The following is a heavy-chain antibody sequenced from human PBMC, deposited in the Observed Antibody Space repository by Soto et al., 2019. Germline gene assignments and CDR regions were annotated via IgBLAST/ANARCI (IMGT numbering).Heavy chain of an antibody. Sequence: GSLRLSCAASGFTFSSYWMSWVRQAPGKGLEWVANIKQDGSEKYYVDSVKGRFTISRDNAKNSLYLQMNSLRAEDTAVYYCARDRREYDFWSGYSYYGMDVWGQGTTVTVSS. J-gene: IGHJ6*02. CDR2: IKQDGSEK. D-gene: IGHD3-3*01. CDR3: ARDRREYDFWSGYSYYGMDV. CDR1: GFTFSSYW. V-gene: IGHV3-7*05.